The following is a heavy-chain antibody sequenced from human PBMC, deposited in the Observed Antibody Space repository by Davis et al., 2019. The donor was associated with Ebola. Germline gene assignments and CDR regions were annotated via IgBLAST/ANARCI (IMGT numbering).Heavy chain of an antibody. V-gene: IGHV3-23*01. D-gene: IGHD3-10*01. CDR3: AKDQHYYGSGSSPTLDS. CDR1: GFTFSSYA. CDR2: ITTGGLYT. Sequence: GESLKISCAASGFTFSSYAMSWVRQAPGKGLEWVSSITTGGLYTEYADSVKGRFTISRDNSKNTLHLQMSSLRVEDTALYYCAKDQHYYGSGSSPTLDSWGQGALVTVAS. J-gene: IGHJ5*01.